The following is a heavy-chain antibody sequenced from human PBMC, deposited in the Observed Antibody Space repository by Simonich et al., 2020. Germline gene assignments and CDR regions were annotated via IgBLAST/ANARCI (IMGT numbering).Heavy chain of an antibody. J-gene: IGHJ5*02. Sequence: EVQLLESGGGLVQPGGSLRLSCAASGFTFSSYAMSWVRQAPGEGLEWVSAISGRWGSTYYADSVKGRFTISRDKSKNTLYLQMNSLRAEDTAVYYCAKDSSLVGATDWFDPWGQGTLVTVSS. V-gene: IGHV3-23*01. D-gene: IGHD1-26*01. CDR3: AKDSSLVGATDWFDP. CDR1: GFTFSSYA. CDR2: ISGRWGST.